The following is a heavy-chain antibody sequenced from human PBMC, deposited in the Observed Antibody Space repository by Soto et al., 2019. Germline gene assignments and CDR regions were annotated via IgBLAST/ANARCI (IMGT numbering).Heavy chain of an antibody. V-gene: IGHV4-59*01. CDR3: ARSVAVPGAHTEY. D-gene: IGHD6-19*01. CDR2: VYYTGST. Sequence: PSETLSLTCSVSGGSISGSYWSWIRQSPGKGLEWLGYVYYTGSTNYSPSLRSRVSISVDTSKNEFSLRLSSVTAADTAVYFCARSVAVPGAHTEYWGKGNQVNVSS. J-gene: IGHJ4*02. CDR1: GGSISGSY.